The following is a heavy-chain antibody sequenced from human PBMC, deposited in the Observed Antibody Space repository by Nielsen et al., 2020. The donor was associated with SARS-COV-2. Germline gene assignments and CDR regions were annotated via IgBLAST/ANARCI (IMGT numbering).Heavy chain of an antibody. V-gene: IGHV4-4*02. CDR2: IYHRGST. J-gene: IGHJ5*02. Sequence: SETLSLTCAVSGGSISSNNWWSWVRQPPGKGLEWIGEIYHRGSTNYNPSLKSRVTISVDTSKNQFSLKLSSVTAADTAVYYCARDLFDPWGQGTLVTVSS. CDR1: GGSISSNNW. CDR3: ARDLFDP.